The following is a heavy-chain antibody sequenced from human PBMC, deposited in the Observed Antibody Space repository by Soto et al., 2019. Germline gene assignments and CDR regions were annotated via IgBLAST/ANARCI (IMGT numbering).Heavy chain of an antibody. D-gene: IGHD6-6*01. CDR3: AGQYSSSSVEF. CDR1: GFTFSDYY. J-gene: IGHJ4*02. V-gene: IGHV3-11*01. CDR2: ISSGAITI. Sequence: QVQLVESGGGLVKPGGSLRLSCAASGFTFSDYYMNWIRQAPGKGLEWVSYISSGAITIYYADSVKGRFTISRDNAKNSLYLQMNSLRAGDTAVYYWAGQYSSSSVEFWGQGTLVTVSS.